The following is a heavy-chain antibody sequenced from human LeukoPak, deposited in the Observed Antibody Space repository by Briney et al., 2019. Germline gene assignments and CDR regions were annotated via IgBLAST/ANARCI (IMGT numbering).Heavy chain of an antibody. CDR3: ARANALYCSSTSCLFDY. CDR1: VYTVTDYY. J-gene: IGHJ4*02. CDR2: INPNSGGT. V-gene: IGHV1-2*07. Sequence: GASVKVSCKASVYTVTDYYIHCVRQAPGQGLEWMAWINPNSGGTYYAHNFHDRITLIRDTSISTAYMELRRLRSDATAIYYCARANALYCSSTSCLFDYWGQGTLVTVSS. D-gene: IGHD2-2*01.